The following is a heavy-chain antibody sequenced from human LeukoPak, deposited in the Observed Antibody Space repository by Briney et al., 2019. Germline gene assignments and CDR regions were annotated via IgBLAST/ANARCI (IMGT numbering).Heavy chain of an antibody. Sequence: QPGGSLRLSCAASGLTFSVAGMHWVRQAPGKGLEWVSAITGNGGSTYYADSVKGRFTISRDNSKSTLYLQMNRLRAEDKAIYYCAKRSCSGTTCYPLDYWGQGTLVTVSS. V-gene: IGHV3-23*01. J-gene: IGHJ4*02. CDR1: GLTFSVAG. D-gene: IGHD6-19*01. CDR2: ITGNGGST. CDR3: AKRSCSGTTCYPLDY.